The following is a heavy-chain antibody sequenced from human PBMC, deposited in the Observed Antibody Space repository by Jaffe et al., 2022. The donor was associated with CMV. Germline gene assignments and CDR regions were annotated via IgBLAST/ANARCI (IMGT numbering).Heavy chain of an antibody. J-gene: IGHJ4*02. CDR1: GFTFSSYE. CDR3: ARAPVGITMIAWGHFDY. V-gene: IGHV3-48*03. D-gene: IGHD3-22*01. CDR2: ISSSGSTI. Sequence: EVQLVESGGGLVQPGGSLRLSCAASGFTFSSYEMNWVRQAPGKGLEWVSYISSSGSTIYYADSVKGRFTISRDNAKNSLYLQMNSLRAEDTAVYYCARAPVGITMIAWGHFDYWGQGTLVTVSS.